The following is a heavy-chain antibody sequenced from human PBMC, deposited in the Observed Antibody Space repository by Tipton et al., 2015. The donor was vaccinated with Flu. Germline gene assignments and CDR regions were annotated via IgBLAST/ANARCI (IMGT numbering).Heavy chain of an antibody. CDR1: GGSISSYY. D-gene: IGHD5-18*01. J-gene: IGHJ2*01. CDR2: IYYSGST. V-gene: IGHV4-59*08. Sequence: TLSLTCTVSGGSISSYYWSWIRQPPGKGLEWIGYIYYSGSTNYNPSLKSRVTISVDTSKNQFSLKLSSVTAADTAVYYCASGGGYSYGRYFDLWGRGTLVTVSS. CDR3: ASGGGYSYGRYFDL.